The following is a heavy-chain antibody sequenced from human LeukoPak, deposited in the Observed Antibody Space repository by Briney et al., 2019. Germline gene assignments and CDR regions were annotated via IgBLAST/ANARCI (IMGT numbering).Heavy chain of an antibody. Sequence: PGGSLSLYCAAYTFTFSNYGMHRHRQAPGKGLEWVAVISSDGSNKYYADSVKGRFTISRDNSMSTLYLQMDRVRGGDTVVYSRAKDLVAVIRDFDAFDIWGQGTMVTVSS. V-gene: IGHV3-30*18. D-gene: IGHD2-15*01. CDR2: ISSDGSNK. CDR1: TFTFSNYG. CDR3: AKDLVAVIRDFDAFDI. J-gene: IGHJ3*02.